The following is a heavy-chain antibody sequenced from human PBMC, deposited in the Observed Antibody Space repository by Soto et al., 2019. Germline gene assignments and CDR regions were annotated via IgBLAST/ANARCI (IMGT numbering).Heavy chain of an antibody. CDR3: ARRGRNDAFDI. Sequence: QVQLVESGGGLVKPGRSLRLSCVTSGFTFSDYYMTWIRQAPGKGLEWVSYISSSTSYTNYADSVKGRFTISRDNAKDSLYLQMNSLRAEDTAVYYCARRGRNDAFDIWGQGTMVTVSS. D-gene: IGHD3-16*01. J-gene: IGHJ3*02. V-gene: IGHV3-11*05. CDR1: GFTFSDYY. CDR2: ISSSTSYT.